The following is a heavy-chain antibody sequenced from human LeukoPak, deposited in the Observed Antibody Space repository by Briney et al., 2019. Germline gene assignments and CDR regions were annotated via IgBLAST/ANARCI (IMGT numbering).Heavy chain of an antibody. CDR2: MSISGNT. CDR1: GGSISSHY. Sequence: KPSETLSLTCTISGGSISSHYYSWIRQPAGKGLEWIGRMSISGNTNYNPSLKSRVTISVDKSKNQFSLKLSSVTAADTAMYYCARQSSRSYVYFDFWGQGTLVTVSS. V-gene: IGHV4-4*07. CDR3: ARQSSRSYVYFDF. D-gene: IGHD3-22*01. J-gene: IGHJ4*02.